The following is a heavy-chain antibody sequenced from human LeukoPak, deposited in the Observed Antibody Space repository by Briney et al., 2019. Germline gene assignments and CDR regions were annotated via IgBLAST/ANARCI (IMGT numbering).Heavy chain of an antibody. Sequence: PSQTLSLTCTVSGGSISSGGHYWSWIRQLPGKGLEWIGYIYYSGSAYYNPSLKSRVTMSLDTSKNQLSLKLSSVTAADTAVYYCARLTYYYDSSPIDYWGQGTLVT. CDR3: ARLTYYYDSSPIDY. CDR2: IYYSGSA. D-gene: IGHD3-22*01. CDR1: GGSISSGGHY. V-gene: IGHV4-31*03. J-gene: IGHJ4*02.